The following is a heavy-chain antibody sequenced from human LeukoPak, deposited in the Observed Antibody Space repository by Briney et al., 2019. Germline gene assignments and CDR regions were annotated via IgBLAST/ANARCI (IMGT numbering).Heavy chain of an antibody. CDR2: IYPGGDI. CDR3: VRGPRFYDDSGFHYGVFDI. CDR1: EVTVTSSY. V-gene: IGHV3-53*01. D-gene: IGHD4/OR15-4a*01. Sequence: PGGSLRLSCAASEVTVTSSYLSWVRQAPGKGLQWVSVIYPGGDIYYSDSVKGRFLISRDISKNTLSLQMNSLTADDTAVYYCVRGPRFYDDSGFHYGVFDIWGHGTVVTVSS. J-gene: IGHJ3*02.